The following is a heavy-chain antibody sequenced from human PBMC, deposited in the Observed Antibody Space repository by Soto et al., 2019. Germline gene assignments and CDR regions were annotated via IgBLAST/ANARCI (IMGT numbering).Heavy chain of an antibody. V-gene: IGHV3-30-3*01. D-gene: IGHD3-16*01. CDR2: ISYDGVNK. CDR3: ARDGGAY. CDR1: GFTFSSYA. Sequence: QVQLVESGGGVVQPGRSLRLSCAASGFTFSSYAMHWVRQAPGKGLDWVAVISYDGVNKYYADSVKGRFTISRDNSRNTLYLQVNSLRVEDTAVYHCARDGGAYWGQGTLVTVSS. J-gene: IGHJ4*02.